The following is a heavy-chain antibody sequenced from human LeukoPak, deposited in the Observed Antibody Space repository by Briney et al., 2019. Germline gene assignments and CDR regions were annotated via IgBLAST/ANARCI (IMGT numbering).Heavy chain of an antibody. Sequence: SETLSLTCTVSGGSISSSSYYWGWIRQPPGKGLEWIGRIYTSGSTNYNPSLKSRLTISVDTSKNQFSLKLSSVTAADTAVYYCARRNNILAGYSYFDSWGQGTQVTVSS. D-gene: IGHD3-9*01. J-gene: IGHJ4*02. CDR3: ARRNNILAGYSYFDS. CDR1: GGSISSSSYY. CDR2: IYTSGST. V-gene: IGHV4-39*07.